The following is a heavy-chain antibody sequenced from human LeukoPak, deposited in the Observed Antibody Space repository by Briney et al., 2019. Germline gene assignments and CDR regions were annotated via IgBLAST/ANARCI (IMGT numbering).Heavy chain of an antibody. Sequence: SETLSLTCSVSGGSISNYFWIWIRQPAGEGLEWIGRIYTSGSTNYKSSLKSRVTMSVDTSKNQFSMKLSSVTAADTAVYYCARETGFGEFDPWGQGTLVTVSS. CDR2: IYTSGST. J-gene: IGHJ5*02. CDR3: ARETGFGEFDP. D-gene: IGHD3-10*01. V-gene: IGHV4-4*07. CDR1: GGSISNYF.